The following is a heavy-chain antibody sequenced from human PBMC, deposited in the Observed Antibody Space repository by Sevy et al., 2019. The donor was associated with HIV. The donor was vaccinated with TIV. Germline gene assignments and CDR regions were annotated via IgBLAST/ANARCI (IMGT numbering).Heavy chain of an antibody. CDR2: IYYNGHI. J-gene: IGHJ4*02. V-gene: IGHV4-59*11. CDR1: GGSITSLY. CDR3: AGENAWGRGYS. D-gene: IGHD1-26*01. Sequence: SETLSLTCTVSGGSITSLYWNWIRQPPGKGLGWIVHIYYNGHINYNPSLKSRVTLSLDTSKNQFSLRLSSVTAADTAMYYCAGENAWGRGYSWGQGTLVTVSS.